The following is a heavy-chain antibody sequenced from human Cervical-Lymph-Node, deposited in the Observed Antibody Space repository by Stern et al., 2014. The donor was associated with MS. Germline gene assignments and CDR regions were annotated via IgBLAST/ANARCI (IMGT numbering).Heavy chain of an antibody. CDR2: IIHILGLA. J-gene: IGHJ5*02. CDR3: ARGVVSNRAAATLHNLFDP. CDR1: GGTFSSSYA. V-gene: IGHV1-69*09. D-gene: IGHD2-15*01. Sequence: VQLVQSGAEVKKPGSSLNVSCKTSGGTFSSSYAITWMRQAPGRGLEWMGRIIHILGLANYAQKFQGRVIITADKSTSTTYMELSSLRSEDTAVYYCARGVVSNRAAATLHNLFDPWGQGTLVTVSS.